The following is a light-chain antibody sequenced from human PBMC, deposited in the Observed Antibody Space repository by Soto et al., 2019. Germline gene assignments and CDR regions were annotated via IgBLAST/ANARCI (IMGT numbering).Light chain of an antibody. CDR1: SSDVGGYNY. J-gene: IGLJ2*01. CDR3: SSYISSSTLVI. CDR2: EVS. V-gene: IGLV2-14*01. Sequence: QSALTQPASVSGSPGQSITISCTGTSSDVGGYNYVSWYQHHPGKAPQLMIFEVSTRPSGVSNRFSGSKSGNTASLTISGLQAEDEADYYCSSYISSSTLVIFGGGTKVTVL.